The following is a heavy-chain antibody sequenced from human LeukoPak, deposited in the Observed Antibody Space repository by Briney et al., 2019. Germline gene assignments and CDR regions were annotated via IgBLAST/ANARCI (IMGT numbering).Heavy chain of an antibody. Sequence: QPGGSLRLSCAASGFPFSSYAMSWVRQAPGKGLDWVSAISGSGSNTYYADSVKGRFTISRDNSKNTLYLQMNSLRAEDTALYYCAKTHDFWYGYIDYWDQGTLVTVSS. CDR2: ISGSGSNT. D-gene: IGHD3-3*01. V-gene: IGHV3-23*01. CDR1: GFPFSSYA. CDR3: AKTHDFWYGYIDY. J-gene: IGHJ4*02.